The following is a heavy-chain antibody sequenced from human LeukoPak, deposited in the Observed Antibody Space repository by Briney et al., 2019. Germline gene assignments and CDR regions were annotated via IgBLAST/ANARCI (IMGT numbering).Heavy chain of an antibody. CDR1: GFSFSSSW. V-gene: IGHV3-7*01. CDR3: ARDYCSSASCYNSNYYYGMDV. D-gene: IGHD2-2*02. J-gene: IGHJ6*02. CDR2: INQDGSEK. Sequence: GGSLRLSCTASGFSFSSSWMSWVRQAPGKGLEWVANINQDGSEKYYVDSVKGRLTISRDNAKNSLYLQMNSLRAEDTAVYYCARDYCSSASCYNSNYYYGMDVWGQGTTVTVSS.